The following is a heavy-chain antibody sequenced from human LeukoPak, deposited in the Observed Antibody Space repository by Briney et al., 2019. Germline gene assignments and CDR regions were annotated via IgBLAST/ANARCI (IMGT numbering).Heavy chain of an antibody. Sequence: SETLSLTCTVSGGSISSGNFYWGWIRQPPGKGLEWIGNIFYTGNTYYNPSLKSRVTMSVDTSKNQFSLKMSSVTAADTAVYYCVRLRETLDYWGQGTPVTVSS. V-gene: IGHV4-39*01. CDR2: IFYTGNT. J-gene: IGHJ4*02. D-gene: IGHD1-26*01. CDR3: VRLRETLDY. CDR1: GGSISSGNFY.